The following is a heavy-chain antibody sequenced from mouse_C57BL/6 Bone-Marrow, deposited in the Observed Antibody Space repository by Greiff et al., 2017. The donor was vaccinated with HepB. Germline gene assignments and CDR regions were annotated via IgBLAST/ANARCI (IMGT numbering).Heavy chain of an antibody. V-gene: IGHV1-69*01. D-gene: IGHD2-5*01. CDR1: GYTFTSYW. CDR2: IDPSDSYT. J-gene: IGHJ3*01. Sequence: QVQLQQPGAELVMPGASVKLSCKASGYTFTSYWMHWVKQRPGQGLEWIGEIDPSDSYTNYNQKFKGKSTLTVDKSSSTAYMQLSSLTSEDSAVYYCATKGGSNYPFAYWGQGTLVTVSA. CDR3: ATKGGSNYPFAY.